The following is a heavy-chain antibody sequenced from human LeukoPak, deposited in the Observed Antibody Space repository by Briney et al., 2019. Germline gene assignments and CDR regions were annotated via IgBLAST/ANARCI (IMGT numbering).Heavy chain of an antibody. Sequence: ASVKVSCKASGGTFSSYAISWVRQAPGQGLEWMGWINPNSGGTNYAQKFQGRVTMTRDTSISTAYMELSRLRSDDTAVYYCSKMAPSSVYWGQGTLVTVSS. CDR1: GGTFSSYA. J-gene: IGHJ4*02. CDR2: INPNSGGT. CDR3: SKMAPSSVY. V-gene: IGHV1-2*02. D-gene: IGHD5-24*01.